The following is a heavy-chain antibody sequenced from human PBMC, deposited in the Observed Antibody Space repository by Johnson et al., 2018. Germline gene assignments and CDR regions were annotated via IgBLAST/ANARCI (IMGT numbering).Heavy chain of an antibody. V-gene: IGHV3-23*04. CDR3: VKGSNWGSIGVWFFDL. J-gene: IGHJ2*01. D-gene: IGHD7-27*01. CDR1: GFTFSRYA. CDR2: ISDSATST. Sequence: EVQLVESGGGLVQPGGSLRLSCAASGFTFSRYAMSWVRQAPGKGLDWVSGISDSATSTYYADSVKGRFTISRDNSKNTVYLQMNSLTVDDTAVYYCVKGSNWGSIGVWFFDLWGRGTLVTVSS.